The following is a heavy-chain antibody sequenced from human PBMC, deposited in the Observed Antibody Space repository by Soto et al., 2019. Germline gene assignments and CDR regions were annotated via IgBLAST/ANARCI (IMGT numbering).Heavy chain of an antibody. CDR2: ISWNSGDK. CDR1: GFSFADHA. J-gene: IGHJ5*02. D-gene: IGHD1-26*01. V-gene: IGHV3-9*01. CDR3: VRGRGPMNRGYFFS. Sequence: SGGSLRLSCAASGFSFADHAMHWVRQGPAKGLEWVSGISWNSGDKDYGESVKGRFVISRDNGKKSLDLQMNSLRPEDTAVYYCVRGRGPMNRGYFFSWGRGTLVTVSS.